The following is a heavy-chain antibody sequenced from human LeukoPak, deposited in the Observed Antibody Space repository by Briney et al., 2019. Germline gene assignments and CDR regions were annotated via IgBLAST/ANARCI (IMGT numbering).Heavy chain of an antibody. CDR2: IDKKDKGYATAT. D-gene: IGHD1-26*01. J-gene: IGHJ5*02. CDR3: TRDSGTYNWFDP. Sequence: PGGSLRLSCAASGFTFSGSAIHWVRQSWEKGLEWVGQIDKKDKGYATATAYAASVKGRFTISRDDSINTAYLQMKSLKTEDTALYYCTRDSGTYNWFDPWGQGTLVTVSS. CDR1: GFTFSGSA. V-gene: IGHV3-73*01.